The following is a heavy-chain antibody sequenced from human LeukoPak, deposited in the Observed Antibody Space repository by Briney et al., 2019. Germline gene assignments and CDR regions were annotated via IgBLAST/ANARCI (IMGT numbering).Heavy chain of an antibody. CDR1: GNSFTSNW. Sequence: GESLKISCKVSGNSFTSNWIGWVRQMPGKGLEWMGIIYPGDSDTRYSPSFQGQVTISADKSISTAYLQWSSPKASDTAMYYCARREDSSSWYYFDYWGQGTLVTVSS. D-gene: IGHD6-13*01. CDR3: ARREDSSSWYYFDY. CDR2: IYPGDSDT. V-gene: IGHV5-51*01. J-gene: IGHJ4*02.